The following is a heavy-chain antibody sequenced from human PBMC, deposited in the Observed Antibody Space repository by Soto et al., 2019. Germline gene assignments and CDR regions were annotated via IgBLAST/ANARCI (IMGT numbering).Heavy chain of an antibody. J-gene: IGHJ4*02. D-gene: IGHD4-17*01. CDR3: ASWTTVVTPYYFDY. CDR1: GGSISSGGYY. Sequence: QVQLQESGPGLVKPSQTLSLTCTASGGSISSGGYYWSWIRQHPGKGLEWIGYIYYSGSTYYNPSRASRVTXXGXSXXNPFSLKLGSVTAADTAVYYWASWTTVVTPYYFDYWGQGTLVTVSS. V-gene: IGHV4-31*03. CDR2: IYYSGST.